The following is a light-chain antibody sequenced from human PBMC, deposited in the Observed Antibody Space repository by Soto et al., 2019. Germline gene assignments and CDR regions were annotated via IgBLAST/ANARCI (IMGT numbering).Light chain of an antibody. Sequence: QSALTQPASVSGSPGQSITISCTGTSSDVGSYNRVSWYQQHPGKAPKLMIYEVSKXXXXXXNRFSGSKSGNTASLTISGXXXXXXXXYFCCSYAGSRTWVFGGGTKVTVL. V-gene: IGLV2-23*02. CDR2: EVS. CDR1: SSDVGSYNR. CDR3: CSYAGSRTWV. J-gene: IGLJ3*02.